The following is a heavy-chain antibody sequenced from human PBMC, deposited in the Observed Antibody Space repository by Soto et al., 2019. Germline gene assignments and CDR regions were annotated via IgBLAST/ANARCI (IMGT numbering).Heavy chain of an antibody. J-gene: IGHJ6*03. D-gene: IGHD2-2*01. V-gene: IGHV3-9*01. CDR3: AKGFGSSTRCHTYSYMEV. CDR2: ISWNSGTM. CDR1: GFSFDEYA. Sequence: EVQLVESGGGLVQPGRSLRLSCAASGFSFDEYAMHWVRQAPGKGLEWVSGISWNSGTMGYGDSVKGRFTISRDNAKNSLYLQMNSLRAEDTALYYCAKGFGSSTRCHTYSYMEVWGNGTTVTVSS.